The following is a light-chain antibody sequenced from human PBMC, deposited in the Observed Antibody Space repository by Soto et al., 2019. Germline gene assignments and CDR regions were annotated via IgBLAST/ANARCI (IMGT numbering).Light chain of an antibody. J-gene: IGLJ2*01. CDR2: DVG. V-gene: IGLV2-14*01. CDR3: SSYTSASTPLV. Sequence: QSALTQPASVSGSPGQSITISCTGTGSDVGGYNYVSWYQQHPGKAPKVMIYDVGNRPSGVSNRFSGSKSGNTASLTISGRQAEDEADYYCSSYTSASTPLVFGGGTKLTVL. CDR1: GSDVGGYNY.